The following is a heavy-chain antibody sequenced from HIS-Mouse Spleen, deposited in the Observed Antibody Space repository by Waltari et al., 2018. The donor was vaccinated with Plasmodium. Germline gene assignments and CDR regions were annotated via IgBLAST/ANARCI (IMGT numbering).Heavy chain of an antibody. V-gene: IGHV1-2*02. CDR2: INPNSGGT. Sequence: QVQLVQSGAEVKQPGASVTVSCKASGYTFTGYYMHCVRQAFGQGLEWMGWINPNSGGTNYAQKFQGRVTMTRDTSISTAYMELSRLRSDDTAVYYCARDLAAAGHFDYWGQGTLVTVSS. D-gene: IGHD6-13*01. CDR1: GYTFTGYY. CDR3: ARDLAAAGHFDY. J-gene: IGHJ4*02.